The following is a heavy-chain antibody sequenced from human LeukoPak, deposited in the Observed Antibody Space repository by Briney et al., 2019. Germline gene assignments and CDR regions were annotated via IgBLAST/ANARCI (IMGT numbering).Heavy chain of an antibody. D-gene: IGHD6-19*01. V-gene: IGHV4-38-2*02. CDR3: AREVAGTPWIDY. CDR2: IDGSGSS. J-gene: IGHJ4*02. CDR1: GYSISSGYL. Sequence: SETLSLTCTVSGYSISSGYLWGWIRQPPGKGLEWIGSIDGSGSSYYNPSLKSRVIISVDTSRNQFSLKLSSMTAADTAVYYCAREVAGTPWIDYWGQGTLVTVSS.